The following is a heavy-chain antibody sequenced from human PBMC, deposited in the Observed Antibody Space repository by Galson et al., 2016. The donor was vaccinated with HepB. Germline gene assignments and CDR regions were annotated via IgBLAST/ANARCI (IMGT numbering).Heavy chain of an antibody. CDR3: ARSYLLGRGFGS. D-gene: IGHD7-27*01. J-gene: IGHJ4*02. CDR1: GDSVSSNSAG. Sequence: CAISGDSVSSNSAGWYWIRQSPSRGLEWLGRAYYRYKWHFDYAEAVESRITINPDTAKNQFSLQLNSGTPEDTAIYYCARSYLLGRGFGSWGQGTLVTVSS. V-gene: IGHV6-1*01. CDR2: AYYRYKWHF.